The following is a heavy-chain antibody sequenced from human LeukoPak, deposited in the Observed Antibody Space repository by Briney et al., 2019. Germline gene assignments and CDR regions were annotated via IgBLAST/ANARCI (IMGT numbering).Heavy chain of an antibody. CDR2: IDRDGSRI. Sequence: GGSLRLSCAVSGFTFSSYWMHWVRQAPGKGLVWVSRIDRDGSRINYADSVKGRFTISRDNGKNTLFLQMNSLRAEDAAVYYCAKQASTSSYYNWFDPWGQGTLVTVSS. J-gene: IGHJ5*02. CDR3: AKQASTSSYYNWFDP. V-gene: IGHV3-74*01. D-gene: IGHD2-2*01. CDR1: GFTFSSYW.